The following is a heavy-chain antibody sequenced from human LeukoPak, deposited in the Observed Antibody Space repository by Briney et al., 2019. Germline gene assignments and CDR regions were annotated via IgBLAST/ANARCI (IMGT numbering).Heavy chain of an antibody. CDR3: ALGVDVSGSYFFDY. Sequence: ASVKVSCKASGYTFTSYDINWVRQATGQGLEWMGWMNPNSGNTGYAQKFQGRVTITRNTSIGTAYMELSSLRSEDTAVYYCALGVDVSGSYFFDYWGQGTLVTVSS. D-gene: IGHD1-26*01. V-gene: IGHV1-8*03. J-gene: IGHJ4*02. CDR1: GYTFTSYD. CDR2: MNPNSGNT.